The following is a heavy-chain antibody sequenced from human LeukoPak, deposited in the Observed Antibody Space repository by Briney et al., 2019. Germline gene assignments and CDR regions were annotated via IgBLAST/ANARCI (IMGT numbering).Heavy chain of an antibody. D-gene: IGHD3-10*01. J-gene: IGHJ3*02. CDR2: INSDVSST. CDR3: ARVGGMVQGVGDAFDI. CDR1: GFTFSSYW. Sequence: PGGSLRLSCAASGFTFSSYWMHWVRQAPGKGLVWVSRINSDVSSTSYADSVKGRFTISRDNAKNTLYLQVNSLRAEDTAVYYCARVGGMVQGVGDAFDIWGQGTMVTVSS. V-gene: IGHV3-74*01.